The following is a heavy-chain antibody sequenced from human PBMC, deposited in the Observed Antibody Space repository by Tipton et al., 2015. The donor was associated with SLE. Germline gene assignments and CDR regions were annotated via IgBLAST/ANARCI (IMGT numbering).Heavy chain of an antibody. V-gene: IGHV1-18*01. CDR3: ARIDRTTVTTGAYGMDV. CDR2: ISAYNGNT. J-gene: IGHJ6*02. D-gene: IGHD4-11*01. CDR1: GYTFTSYG. Sequence: QLVQSGPEVKKPGASVKVSCKASGYTFTSYGISWVRQAPGQGLEWMGWISAYNGNTNYAQKLQGRVTMTTDTSTSTAYMELRSLRSDDTAVYYCARIDRTTVTTGAYGMDVWGQGTTVTVSS.